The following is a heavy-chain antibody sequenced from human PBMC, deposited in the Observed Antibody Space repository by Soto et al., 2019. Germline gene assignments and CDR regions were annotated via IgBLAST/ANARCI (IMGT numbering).Heavy chain of an antibody. CDR1: GFSLSTSQVG. Sequence: SGPTLVNPTQTLTLTCTFSGFSLSTSQVGVGWIRQPPGKALEWLAHVYWNDAKYYSLSLKTRLTITKDTSKNQVVLTMTNMDPVDTATYFCAHLNTRAYYFDYWGQGALVTVPQ. CDR3: AHLNTRAYYFDY. J-gene: IGHJ4*02. V-gene: IGHV2-5*01. CDR2: VYWNDAK.